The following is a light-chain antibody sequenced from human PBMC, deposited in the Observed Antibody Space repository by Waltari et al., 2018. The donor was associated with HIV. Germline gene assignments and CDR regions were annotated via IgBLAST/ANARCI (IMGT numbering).Light chain of an antibody. CDR3: QQYMGSPRT. CDR2: GAS. Sequence: EIALTQSPGTLSLSPGERATLSCRASQTISSTDLAWYQQKPGQAPRLRIYGASSRATGIPDRFGGSGSGTDFTLTISRREPEDCAVYYCQQYMGSPRTFGQGTKVELK. CDR1: QTISSTD. J-gene: IGKJ1*01. V-gene: IGKV3-20*01.